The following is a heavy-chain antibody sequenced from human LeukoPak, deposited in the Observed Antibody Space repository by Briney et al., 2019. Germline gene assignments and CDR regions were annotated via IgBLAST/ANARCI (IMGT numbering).Heavy chain of an antibody. CDR2: IIPILGIA. CDR1: GGTFSSYA. D-gene: IGHD5-18*01. CDR3: ATVQVDTAMVTFLRRDGYNAWDAFDI. V-gene: IGHV1-69*04. Sequence: GASVKVSCKASGGTFSSYAISWVRQAPGQGLEWMGRIIPILGIANYAQKFQGRVTITADKSTSTAYMELSSLRSEDTAVYYCATVQVDTAMVTFLRRDGYNAWDAFDIWGQGTMVTVSS. J-gene: IGHJ3*02.